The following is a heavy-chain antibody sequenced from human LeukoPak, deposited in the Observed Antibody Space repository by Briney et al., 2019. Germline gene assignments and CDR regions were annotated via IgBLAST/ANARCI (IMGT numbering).Heavy chain of an antibody. CDR3: AREWLSDLMFDY. J-gene: IGHJ4*02. Sequence: SETLSLTCTVSGGSISSYYWSWIRQPPGKGLEWIGYIYYSGSNNYNPSLKSRVTISVDTSKNQFSLKLSSVTAADTAVYYCAREWLSDLMFDYWGQGTLVTVSS. D-gene: IGHD3-22*01. CDR1: GGSISSYY. CDR2: IYYSGSN. V-gene: IGHV4-59*12.